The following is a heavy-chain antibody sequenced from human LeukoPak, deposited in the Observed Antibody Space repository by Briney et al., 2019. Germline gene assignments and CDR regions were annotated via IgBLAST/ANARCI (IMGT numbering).Heavy chain of an antibody. Sequence: ASVKVSCKASRDTFSSYAIGWVRQAPGQGLEWMGRIIPILNIANYAQKFQGRVTITADKSTITGYMELSSLRSEDTAVYYCAREIAADYHDFWSGHYTDGYFDHWGQGALVTVSS. CDR2: IIPILNIA. D-gene: IGHD3-3*01. CDR1: RDTFSSYA. V-gene: IGHV1-69*04. J-gene: IGHJ4*02. CDR3: AREIAADYHDFWSGHYTDGYFDH.